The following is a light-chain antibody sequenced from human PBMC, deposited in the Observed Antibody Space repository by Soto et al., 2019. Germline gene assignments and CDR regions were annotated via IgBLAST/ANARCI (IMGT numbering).Light chain of an antibody. CDR1: QSVSSNY. Sequence: EIVLTQSPDTLSLSPGERATLSCMASQSVSSNYLAWYQQKPGQAPRPLIYGASSRAPGVPDRFSGSGSGTDFTLTISRLEPEDFAVYYCQQYGSSGTFGQGTKVDIK. CDR3: QQYGSSGT. CDR2: GAS. V-gene: IGKV3-20*01. J-gene: IGKJ1*01.